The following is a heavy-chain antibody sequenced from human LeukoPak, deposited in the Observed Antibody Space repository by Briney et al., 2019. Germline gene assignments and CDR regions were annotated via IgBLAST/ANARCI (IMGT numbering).Heavy chain of an antibody. D-gene: IGHD6-19*01. CDR2: ISWNSGGI. CDR3: AKGKKMTVAGLFDY. Sequence: GRSLRLSCAASGFTFDDYAMHWVRQAPGKGLEWVSGISWNSGGIGYADSVKGRFTISRDNAKNSLYLQMNSLRADDTALYYCAKGKKMTVAGLFDYWGQGTLVTVSS. CDR1: GFTFDDYA. V-gene: IGHV3-9*01. J-gene: IGHJ4*02.